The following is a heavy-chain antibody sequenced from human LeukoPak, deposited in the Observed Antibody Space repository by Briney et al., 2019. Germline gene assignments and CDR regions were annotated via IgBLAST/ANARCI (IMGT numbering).Heavy chain of an antibody. Sequence: GESLKISCKDSPYYFINFWIGWVRQMPGKGLEWMGIIYPADSDTRYSPSFQGQVTISADKSISTAYLQWSSLKASDTAMYYCARSYYDFWSGYRDYYYYGMDVWGQGTTVTVSS. CDR2: IYPADSDT. CDR3: ARSYYDFWSGYRDYYYYGMDV. V-gene: IGHV5-51*01. D-gene: IGHD3-3*01. CDR1: PYYFINFW. J-gene: IGHJ6*02.